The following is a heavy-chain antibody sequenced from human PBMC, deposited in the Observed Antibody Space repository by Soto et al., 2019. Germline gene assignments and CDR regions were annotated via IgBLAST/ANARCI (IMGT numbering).Heavy chain of an antibody. J-gene: IGHJ4*02. D-gene: IGHD5-18*01. CDR3: AREGGYSYGYDY. CDR2: IIPIFGTA. V-gene: IGHV1-69*06. Sequence: GSNARCWVHQDKGQGLEWMGGIIPIFGTANYAQKFQGRVTITADKSTSTAYMELSSLRSEDTAVYYCAREGGYSYGYDYWGQGTLVTV. CDR1: GSNA.